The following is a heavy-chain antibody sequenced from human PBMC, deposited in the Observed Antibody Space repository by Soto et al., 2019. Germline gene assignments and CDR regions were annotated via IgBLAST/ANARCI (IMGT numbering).Heavy chain of an antibody. CDR3: ARLPPKYSGYDPTGPHLWFDP. Sequence: ASVKVSCKASGYTFTSYAMHWVRQAPGQRLEWMGWINAGNGNTKYSQKFQGRVTITRDTSASTAYMELSSLRSEDTAVYYCARLPPKYSGYDPTGPHLWFDPWGQGTLVTVSS. J-gene: IGHJ5*02. CDR2: INAGNGNT. CDR1: GYTFTSYA. V-gene: IGHV1-3*01. D-gene: IGHD5-12*01.